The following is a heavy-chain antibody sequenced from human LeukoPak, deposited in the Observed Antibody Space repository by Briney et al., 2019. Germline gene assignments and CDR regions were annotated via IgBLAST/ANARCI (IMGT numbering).Heavy chain of an antibody. CDR2: ISSSSSTI. V-gene: IGHV3-48*01. CDR1: GYTLSSYS. CDR3: ARVPGYNSSGYFDY. J-gene: IGHJ4*02. D-gene: IGHD3-22*01. Sequence: GGSLRLSCAASGYTLSSYSMNWVRQAPGKGLEWVSYISSSSSTIYYADSVKGRFTISRDNAKNSLYLQMNSLRAEDTAVYYCARVPGYNSSGYFDYWGQGTLVTVSS.